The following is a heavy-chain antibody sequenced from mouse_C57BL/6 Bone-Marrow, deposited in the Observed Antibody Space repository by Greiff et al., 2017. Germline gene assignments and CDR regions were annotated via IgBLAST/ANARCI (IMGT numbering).Heavy chain of an antibody. Sequence: VKLQQPGAELVKPGASVKLSCKASGYTFTSYWMHWVKQRPGQGLEWIGMIHPNSGSTNYNEKFKSKATLTVDKSSSTAYMQLSSLTSEDSAVYYCARPRRGGYFDVWGTGTTVTVSS. CDR1: GYTFTSYW. J-gene: IGHJ1*03. CDR2: IHPNSGST. CDR3: ARPRRGGYFDV. V-gene: IGHV1-64*01.